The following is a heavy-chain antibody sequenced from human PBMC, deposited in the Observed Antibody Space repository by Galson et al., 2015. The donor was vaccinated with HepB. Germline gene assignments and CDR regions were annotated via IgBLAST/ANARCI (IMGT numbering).Heavy chain of an antibody. CDR1: GYSFTSYW. J-gene: IGHJ6*02. CDR3: ARVTGTTGLNYYYCGMDV. Sequence: QSGAEVKKPGESLRISCKGSGYSFTSYWISWVRQMPGKGLEWMGRIDPSDSYTNYSPSFQGHVTISADKSISTAYLQWSSLKASDTAMYYCARVTGTTGLNYYYCGMDVWGQGTTVTVSS. CDR2: IDPSDSYT. D-gene: IGHD1-20*01. V-gene: IGHV5-10-1*01.